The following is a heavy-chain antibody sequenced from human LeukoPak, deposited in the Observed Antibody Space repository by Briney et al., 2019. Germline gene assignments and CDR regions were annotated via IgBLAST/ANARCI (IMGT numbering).Heavy chain of an antibody. CDR2: FYHTGNT. J-gene: IGHJ3*02. Sequence: PSETLSLTCAVSGGTISGYSWSWIRQPPGKGLEYIGYFYHTGNTNYNPSLKSRVTISVDTSKSQFSLRLSSVTAADTAIYYCARDGRYYDSSGTNAFDIWGQGTMVTVSS. CDR1: GGTISGYS. CDR3: ARDGRYYDSSGTNAFDI. D-gene: IGHD3-22*01. V-gene: IGHV4-59*01.